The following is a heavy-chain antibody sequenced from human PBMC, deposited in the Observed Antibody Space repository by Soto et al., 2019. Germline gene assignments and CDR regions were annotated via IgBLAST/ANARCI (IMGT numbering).Heavy chain of an antibody. Sequence: HPGGSLRLSCAASGFTFSSYDMHWVRQATGKGLEWVSAIGTAGDTYYPGSVKGRFTISRENAKNSLYLQMNSLRAGDTAVYYCARGNYYGSGGTGDAFDIWGQGTMVTVSS. CDR2: IGTAGDT. J-gene: IGHJ3*02. CDR1: GFTFSSYD. CDR3: ARGNYYGSGGTGDAFDI. D-gene: IGHD3-10*01. V-gene: IGHV3-13*01.